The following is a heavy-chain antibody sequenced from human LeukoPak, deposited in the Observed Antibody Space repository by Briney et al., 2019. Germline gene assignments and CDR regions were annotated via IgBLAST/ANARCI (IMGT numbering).Heavy chain of an antibody. Sequence: SETLSLTCTVSGGSISSFYWSWIRQPGGKGLEWIGRIYTSGSTNYNPSLRTRVTMSLDTSKTQFSLKLSSVTAADTAVYYCATGYCSTTGCYDYWGQGTLVTVSS. J-gene: IGHJ4*02. D-gene: IGHD2-2*01. CDR1: GGSISSFY. V-gene: IGHV4-4*07. CDR2: IYTSGST. CDR3: ATGYCSTTGCYDY.